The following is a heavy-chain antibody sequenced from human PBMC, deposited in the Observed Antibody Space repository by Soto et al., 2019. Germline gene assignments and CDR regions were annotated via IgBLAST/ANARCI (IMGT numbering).Heavy chain of an antibody. Sequence: SETLSLTCAVSGDYICSSAYFLGWTRQSPGKGLEWIASIGPGGSSNYNPSLKSRVTISSDASTNHFSLTVTSVTAADTAIYYCARHLGPTGVMDWGKGLLVTVSS. J-gene: IGHJ4*02. D-gene: IGHD3-16*01. CDR1: GDYICSSAYF. V-gene: IGHV4-39*01. CDR3: ARHLGPTGVMD. CDR2: IGPGGSS.